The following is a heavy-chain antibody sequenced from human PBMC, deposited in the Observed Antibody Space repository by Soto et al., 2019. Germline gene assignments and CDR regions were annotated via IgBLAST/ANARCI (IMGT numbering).Heavy chain of an antibody. D-gene: IGHD3-22*01. J-gene: IGHJ4*02. V-gene: IGHV4-59*08. CDR1: GGSISPYY. CDR3: ARLGGYYQAFDS. Sequence: SETLSLTCTVSGGSISPYYWSWIRQPPGKGLEWIGYIYYSGSTTYNPSLKSRVNISVDTSQNQFSLNLSSVTAADTAVYYSARLGGYYQAFDSWGQGTLVTVSS. CDR2: IYYSGST.